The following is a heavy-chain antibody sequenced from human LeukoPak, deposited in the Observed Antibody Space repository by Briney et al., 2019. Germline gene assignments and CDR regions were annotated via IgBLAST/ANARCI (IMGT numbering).Heavy chain of an antibody. CDR3: ASNILYAIFGPKGWFDP. J-gene: IGHJ5*02. D-gene: IGHD3-3*01. V-gene: IGHV3-53*05. Sequence: PGGSLRLSCAASGFTVDSNYLSWVRQAPGKGLEWVSTIYTGGNTYYAASVKGRFTISRDFSKNTVFLHMNSLRSEDTAVYYCASNILYAIFGPKGWFDPWGQGTLVTVSS. CDR2: IYTGGNT. CDR1: GFTVDSNY.